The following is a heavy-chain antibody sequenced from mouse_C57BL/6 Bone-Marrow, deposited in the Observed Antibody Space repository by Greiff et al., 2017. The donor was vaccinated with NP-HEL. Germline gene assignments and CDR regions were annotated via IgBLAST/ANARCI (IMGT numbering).Heavy chain of an antibody. J-gene: IGHJ4*01. CDR2: ISGGGDNT. Sequence: EVKVVESGGGLVKPGGSLKLSCAASGFTFSSYTMSWVRQTPEKRLEWVATISGGGDNTYYPDCVKGRFTISRDNAKNTLYLQMSSLRSEDTALYYCARRDYGSSYAMDYWGQGTSVTVSS. CDR1: GFTFSSYT. V-gene: IGHV5-9*01. D-gene: IGHD1-1*01. CDR3: ARRDYGSSYAMDY.